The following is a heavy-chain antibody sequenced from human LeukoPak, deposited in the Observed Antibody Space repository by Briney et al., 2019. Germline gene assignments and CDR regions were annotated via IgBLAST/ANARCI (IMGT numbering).Heavy chain of an antibody. CDR2: IDHSDSYT. D-gene: IGHD2-15*01. J-gene: IGHJ4*02. Sequence: GESLRISCKGSGSSFTSYWISWVRQLPGKGREWMGRIDHSDSYTNYSPSFQGHVTISADKSISTAYLQWSSLKASDTSMYYCATIGYCSGGSCYPAPPHFDYWGQGTLVTVSS. CDR1: GSSFTSYW. CDR3: ATIGYCSGGSCYPAPPHFDY. V-gene: IGHV5-10-1*01.